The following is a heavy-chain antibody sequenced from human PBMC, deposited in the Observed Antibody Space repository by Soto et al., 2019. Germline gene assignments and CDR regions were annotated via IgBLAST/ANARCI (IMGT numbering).Heavy chain of an antibody. V-gene: IGHV3-30*03. CDR1: GFPFSRYG. CDR2: ISWDGLAQ. D-gene: IGHD2-15*01. J-gene: IGHJ4*02. Sequence: VQLVESGGGVVQPGRSLRLLCEASGFPFSRYGMHWVRQAPGMGLEWVAVISWDGLAQYYGDSVRGRFTISRANSKRTLYQQMNRVSTEDTAIYSCPSTTIQDGGPNSFDYGGQDVLVTFSS. CDR3: PSTTIQDGGPNSFDY.